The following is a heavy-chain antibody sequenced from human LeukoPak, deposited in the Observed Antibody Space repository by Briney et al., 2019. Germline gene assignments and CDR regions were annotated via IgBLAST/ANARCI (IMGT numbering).Heavy chain of an antibody. CDR3: ARVNYGSGSYFEGTKNWFDP. CDR1: GGSISSGGYG. V-gene: IGHV4-30-2*01. Sequence: PSQTLSLTCAVSGGSISSGGYGWGWIRQPRGKGLEWIVYMYHSGSTYYNPSLKSRVTISVDRSKNQFSLKLSSVTAADTAVYYCARVNYGSGSYFEGTKNWFDPWGQGTLVTVSS. D-gene: IGHD3-10*01. J-gene: IGHJ5*02. CDR2: MYHSGST.